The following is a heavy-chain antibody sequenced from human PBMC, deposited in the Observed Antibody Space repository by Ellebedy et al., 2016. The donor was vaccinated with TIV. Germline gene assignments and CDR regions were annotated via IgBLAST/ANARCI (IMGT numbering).Heavy chain of an antibody. V-gene: IGHV1-2*02. J-gene: IGHJ4*02. CDR2: INPNSGGT. CDR3: ARPPASGSYSQPFDY. D-gene: IGHD1-26*01. CDR1: GYTFTGYY. Sequence: AASVKVSCKASGYTFTGYYIHWVRQAPGQGLEWMGWINPNSGGTNYAQKFQGRVIMTRDTSTSTVYMELSSLRSEDTAVYYCARPPASGSYSQPFDYWGQGTRVTVSS.